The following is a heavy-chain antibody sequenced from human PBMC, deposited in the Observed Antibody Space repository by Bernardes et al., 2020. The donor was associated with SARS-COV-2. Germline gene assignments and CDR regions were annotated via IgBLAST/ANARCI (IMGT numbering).Heavy chain of an antibody. J-gene: IGHJ2*01. CDR1: AGSIGSYY. CDR3: ARDSTHLVRWGFDL. V-gene: IGHV4-59*01. Sequence: SETLSLTCTVSAGSIGSYYLAWIRQPPGKGLEWIGYIYYSGNTNYNPSLKSRVTISVDRSQNQFSLNLSSMTPADTAVYYCARDSTHLVRWGFDLWGRGTLVTVSS. D-gene: IGHD3-10*01. CDR2: IYYSGNT.